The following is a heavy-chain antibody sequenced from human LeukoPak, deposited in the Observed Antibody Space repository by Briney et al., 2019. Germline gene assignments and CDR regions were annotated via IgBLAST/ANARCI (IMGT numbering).Heavy chain of an antibody. V-gene: IGHV4-59*01. J-gene: IGHJ4*02. CDR1: GGSISSYY. D-gene: IGHD1-26*01. CDR3: VRDRELTY. CDR2: IYNSGST. Sequence: SETLSLTCTVSGGSISSYYWSWIRQPPGKGLEWIGYIYNSGSTIYNPSLRSRVTISVGTSKNQFSLKLNSVTAADTAVYYCVRDRELTYWSQGTLVTVSS.